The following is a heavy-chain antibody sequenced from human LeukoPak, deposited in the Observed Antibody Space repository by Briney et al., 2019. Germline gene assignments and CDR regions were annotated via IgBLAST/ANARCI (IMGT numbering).Heavy chain of an antibody. D-gene: IGHD6-25*01. V-gene: IGHV1-18*01. Sequence: ASVKVSCKASGYTFTSYGISWVRQAPGQGLEWMGWVSAYNGNTNYAQKFQGRVTMTTDTPTSTVYMELRSLRSDETAVYYCGRHDGGSGWPWLGIDYWGQGTLVTVSS. CDR2: VSAYNGNT. CDR3: GRHDGGSGWPWLGIDY. CDR1: GYTFTSYG. J-gene: IGHJ4*02.